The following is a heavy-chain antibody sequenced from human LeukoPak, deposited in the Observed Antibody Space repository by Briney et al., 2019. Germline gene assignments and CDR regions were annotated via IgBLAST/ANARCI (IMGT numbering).Heavy chain of an antibody. D-gene: IGHD5-12*01. J-gene: IGHJ4*02. Sequence: DSVKVSCKTSGYIFNTYGISWVRQAPGQGLEWMAWIRGNNDNTKYAQKFQGRVTLTTDSSTSTAYMELRGLTSDDMAVYYCVRDSAYSPDYWGQGSLVTVSP. CDR2: IRGNNDNT. CDR3: VRDSAYSPDY. CDR1: GYIFNTYG. V-gene: IGHV1-18*03.